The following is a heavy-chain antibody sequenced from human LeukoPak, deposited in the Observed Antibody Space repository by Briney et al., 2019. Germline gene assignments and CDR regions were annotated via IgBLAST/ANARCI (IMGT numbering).Heavy chain of an antibody. J-gene: IGHJ6*03. D-gene: IGHD3-10*01. Sequence: GGSLRLSCAASGFTFSSYEMNWVRQAPGKGLEWVSYISSSGSTIYYADSVKGRFTISRDNAKNSLYLQMNSLRAEDTAVYYCAKMGKTENHYGSGRFSYYYYMDVWGKGTTVTISS. CDR2: ISSSGSTI. CDR3: AKMGKTENHYGSGRFSYYYYMDV. V-gene: IGHV3-48*03. CDR1: GFTFSSYE.